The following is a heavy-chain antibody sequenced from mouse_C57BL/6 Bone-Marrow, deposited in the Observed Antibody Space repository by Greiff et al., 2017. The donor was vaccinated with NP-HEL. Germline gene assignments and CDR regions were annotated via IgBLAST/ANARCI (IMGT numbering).Heavy chain of an antibody. CDR1: GYTFTSYW. CDR2: IHPNSGST. CDR3: ACYEGYYVIDY. V-gene: IGHV1-64*01. Sequence: VQLQQPGAELVKPGASVKLSCKASGYTFTSYWMHWVKQRPGQGLEWIGMIHPNSGSTNYNEKFKSKATLTVDKSSSTAYMQLSSLTSEDSAVYYCACYEGYYVIDYWGQGTTLTVSS. D-gene: IGHD2-3*01. J-gene: IGHJ2*01.